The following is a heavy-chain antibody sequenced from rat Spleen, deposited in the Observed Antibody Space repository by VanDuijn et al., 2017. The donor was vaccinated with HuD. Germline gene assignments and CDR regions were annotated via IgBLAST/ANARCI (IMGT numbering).Heavy chain of an antibody. Sequence: EVQLVESDGGLVQPGRSLKLSCAASGFTFSDYYMAWVRQAPGKGLEWVASITNTGGSTYYPDSVKGRFTISRDNAKSTLYLQMNSLRSEDTATYYCTRVKLGAGYYFDYWGQGVMVTVSS. CDR2: ITNTGGST. CDR3: TRVKLGAGYYFDY. D-gene: IGHD5-1*01. V-gene: IGHV5-31*01. J-gene: IGHJ2*01. CDR1: GFTFSDYY.